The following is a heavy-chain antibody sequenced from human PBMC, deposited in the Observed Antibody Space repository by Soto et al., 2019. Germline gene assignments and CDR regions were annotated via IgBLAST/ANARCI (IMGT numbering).Heavy chain of an antibody. CDR3: AKGPDPGAFDI. Sequence: EVQLLESGGGLVQPGGSLRLSCAASGFTFRSYAMSWVRQAPGRGLEWVSTFGGRDFNTYYADSVKGRFTVSRDNDNSARFFQMKGMRAEDTAVYYCAKGPDPGAFDIWGQGTLVTVSS. V-gene: IGHV3-23*01. CDR2: FGGRDFNT. J-gene: IGHJ3*02. D-gene: IGHD3-10*01. CDR1: GFTFRSYA.